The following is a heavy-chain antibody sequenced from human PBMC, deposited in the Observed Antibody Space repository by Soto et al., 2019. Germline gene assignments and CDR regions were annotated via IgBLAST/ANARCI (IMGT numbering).Heavy chain of an antibody. V-gene: IGHV4-61*01. CDR2: IYYSGST. J-gene: IGHJ4*02. Sequence: PSETLSLTCTVSGGSVSSGTYYWNWIRQPPGKGLEWIGYIYYSGSTNYNPSLKSRVTISVDTSKNQFSLKLSSVTAADTAVYYCARANPPYLSGYVTDYWGQGTLVTVS. CDR3: ARANPPYLSGYVTDY. CDR1: GGSVSSGTYY. D-gene: IGHD5-12*01.